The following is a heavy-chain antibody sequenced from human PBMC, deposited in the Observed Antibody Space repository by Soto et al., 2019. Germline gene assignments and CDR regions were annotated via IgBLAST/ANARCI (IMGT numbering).Heavy chain of an antibody. V-gene: IGHV1-18*01. D-gene: IGHD3-10*01. Sequence: GQGLEWMGWISAYNGNTNYAQKLQGRVTMTTDTSTSTAYMELRSLRSDDTAVYYCASLTSYGQGPNDYWGQRTLVTVSS. J-gene: IGHJ4*02. CDR2: ISAYNGNT. CDR3: ASLTSYGQGPNDY.